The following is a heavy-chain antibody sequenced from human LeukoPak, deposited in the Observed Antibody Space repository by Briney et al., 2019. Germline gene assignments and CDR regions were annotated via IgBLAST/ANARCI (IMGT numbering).Heavy chain of an antibody. J-gene: IGHJ6*03. CDR1: GGSNSSCY. Sequence: SETLSLTCTVSGGSNSSCYWSWIRQPAGKGLEWIGRIYTSGSTNYNPSLKSRVTMSVDTSKNQFSLKLSSVTAADTAVYYCARQGRGWDYYYYYMDVWGKGTTVTISS. V-gene: IGHV4-4*07. CDR2: IYTSGST. CDR3: ARQGRGWDYYYYYMDV. D-gene: IGHD1-26*01.